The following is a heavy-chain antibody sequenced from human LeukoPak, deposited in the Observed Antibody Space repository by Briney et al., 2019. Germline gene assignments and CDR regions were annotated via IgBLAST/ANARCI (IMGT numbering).Heavy chain of an antibody. CDR2: INPSGGST. Sequence: ASVKVSCKASGYTLTSYYMHWVRQAPGQGLEWMGIINPSGGSTSYAQKFQGRVTMTRDTSTSTVYMELSSLRSEDTAVYYCARAGITIFGVVNNWFDPWGQGTLVTVSS. CDR1: GYTLTSYY. J-gene: IGHJ5*02. V-gene: IGHV1-46*03. D-gene: IGHD3-3*01. CDR3: ARAGITIFGVVNNWFDP.